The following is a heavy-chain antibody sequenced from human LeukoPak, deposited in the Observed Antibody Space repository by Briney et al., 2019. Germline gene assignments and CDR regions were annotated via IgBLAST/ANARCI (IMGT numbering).Heavy chain of an antibody. CDR1: GFTFSSYA. Sequence: GGSLRLSCVVSGFTFSSYAMSWVRQAPGKGLEWVSTISGAGGSTYYADSVKGRFTISRDNSKNTLYLQMNSLRVEDTAVYYCAKGRGSEYYESTSTGYYYPVGYFDYWGQGTLVTVSS. V-gene: IGHV3-23*01. J-gene: IGHJ4*02. D-gene: IGHD3-22*01. CDR3: AKGRGSEYYESTSTGYYYPVGYFDY. CDR2: ISGAGGST.